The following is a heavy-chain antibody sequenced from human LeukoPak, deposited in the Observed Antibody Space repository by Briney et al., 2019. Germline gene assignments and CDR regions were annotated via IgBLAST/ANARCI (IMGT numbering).Heavy chain of an antibody. CDR2: INHSGST. CDR1: GGSFSGYY. D-gene: IGHD3-22*01. J-gene: IGHJ4*02. Sequence: SETLSLTCAVYGGSFSGYYWSWIRQPPGKGLEWIGEINHSGSTNYNPSLKSRVTISVDTSKNQFSLKLSSVTAADTAVYYCARGPRLTMIVVVIPFDYWGQGTLVTVSP. CDR3: ARGPRLTMIVVVIPFDY. V-gene: IGHV4-34*01.